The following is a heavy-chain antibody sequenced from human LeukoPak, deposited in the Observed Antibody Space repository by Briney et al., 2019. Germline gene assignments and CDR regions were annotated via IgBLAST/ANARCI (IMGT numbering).Heavy chain of an antibody. V-gene: IGHV3-74*01. CDR2: INSDGSST. J-gene: IGHJ3*01. CDR3: ARRSAAKDAFDF. D-gene: IGHD6-25*01. CDR1: GFTFSSNW. Sequence: GGSLRLSCAASGFTFSSNWMHWVRQAPGKGLVWVSRINSDGSSTSYADSVKGRFTISRDNAKNTLYLQMNSLRAEDTAVYYCARRSAAKDAFDFWGQGTMVTVSS.